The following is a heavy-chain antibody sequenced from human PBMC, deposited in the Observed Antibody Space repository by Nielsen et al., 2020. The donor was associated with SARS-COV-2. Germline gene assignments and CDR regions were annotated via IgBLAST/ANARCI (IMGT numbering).Heavy chain of an antibody. CDR1: GFIFSSYA. V-gene: IGHV3-23*01. D-gene: IGHD3-16*01. CDR2: ISSSGGNT. J-gene: IGHJ4*02. CDR3: AKAGGHSYFDH. Sequence: GESLKISCAVPGFIFSSYAMNWVRQAPGKGLEWVSAISSSGGNTYYADSVKGRFTISRDNFKNALYLQMNSLRAEDTAVYYCAKAGGHSYFDHWGQGTLVTVSS.